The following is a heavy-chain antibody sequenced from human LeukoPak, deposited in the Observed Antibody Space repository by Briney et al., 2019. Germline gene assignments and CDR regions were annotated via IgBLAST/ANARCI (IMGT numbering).Heavy chain of an antibody. CDR1: GHTFTRYY. V-gene: IGHV1-46*01. Sequence: ASVKVSCKTSGHTFTRYYMQWVRQAPGHGLEWMGIINPISGATDYAQTFQGRVTMTRDTSTSTVYMELSSLRSEDTAMYYCARLPYRDGVAQDYWGQGTRVTVSS. CDR2: INPISGAT. CDR3: ARLPYRDGVAQDY. D-gene: IGHD3-16*02. J-gene: IGHJ4*02.